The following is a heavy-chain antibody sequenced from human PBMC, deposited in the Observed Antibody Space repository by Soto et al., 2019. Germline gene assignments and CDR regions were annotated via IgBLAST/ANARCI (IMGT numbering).Heavy chain of an antibody. J-gene: IGHJ5*01. CDR3: ARGDSSGNDQSWFDS. CDR2: IHYSGST. V-gene: IGHV4-30-4*01. CDR1: GGSVRRGETY. D-gene: IGHD3-22*01. Sequence: PSETLSLTCNVSGGSVRRGETYWSWIRQSPGNGLEWIGYIHYSGSTYYSPSLRSRVKMSLDMSKNQFSLQLSSVTAADTAVYFCARGDSSGNDQSWFDSWGQGTLVTVSS.